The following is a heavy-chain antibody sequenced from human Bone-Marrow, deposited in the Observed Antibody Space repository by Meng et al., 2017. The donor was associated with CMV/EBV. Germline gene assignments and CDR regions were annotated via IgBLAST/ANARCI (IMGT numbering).Heavy chain of an antibody. CDR2: IRYDGSNK. D-gene: IGHD1-7*01. Sequence: GESLKISCAASGFSFNTYAMHWVRQAPGKGLEWVAFIRYDGSNKYYADSLEGRFTISRDNSKNTLYLQMNSLRPEDTAVYYCAKDHLAYNWNYARTSFDYGGQGTLVTVSS. J-gene: IGHJ4*02. V-gene: IGHV3-30*02. CDR1: GFSFNTYA. CDR3: AKDHLAYNWNYARTSFDY.